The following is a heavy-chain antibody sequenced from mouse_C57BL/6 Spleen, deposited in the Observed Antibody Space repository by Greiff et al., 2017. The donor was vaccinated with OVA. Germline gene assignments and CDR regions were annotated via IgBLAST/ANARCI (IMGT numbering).Heavy chain of an antibody. J-gene: IGHJ2*01. CDR3: ARVEYDGYFDY. V-gene: IGHV1-84*01. CDR2: IYPGSGNT. CDR1: GYTFTDYY. Sequence: VQLVESGPELVKPGASVKISCKASGYTFTDYYINWVKQRPGQGLEWTGWIYPGSGNTKYNEKFKGKATLTVDTSSSTAYMQLSSLTSEDAAVYFCARVEYDGYFDYWGQGTTLAGSS. D-gene: IGHD2-4*01.